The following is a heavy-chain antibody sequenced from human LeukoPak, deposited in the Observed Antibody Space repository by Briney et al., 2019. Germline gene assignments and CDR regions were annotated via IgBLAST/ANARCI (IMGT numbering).Heavy chain of an antibody. CDR1: GYTLTELS. CDR3: ATETYYYDSSGYHYVFDY. J-gene: IGHJ4*02. CDR2: FDPEDGET. V-gene: IGHV1-24*01. D-gene: IGHD3-22*01. Sequence: EASVKVSCKVSGYTLTELSMHWVRQAPGKGLEWMGGFDPEDGETIYAQKFQGRVTMTEDTSTDTAYMELSSLRSEDTAVYYCATETYYYDSSGYHYVFDYWGQGTLVTVSS.